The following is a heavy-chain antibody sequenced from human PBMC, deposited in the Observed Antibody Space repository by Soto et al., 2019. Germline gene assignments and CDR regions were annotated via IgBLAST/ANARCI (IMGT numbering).Heavy chain of an antibody. CDR1: GFTFGDYA. CDR3: TRAGNVVDIVATMFDY. J-gene: IGHJ4*02. V-gene: IGHV3-49*03. Sequence: GGSLRLSCTASGFTFGDYAMSWFRQAPGKGLEWVGFIRSKAYGGTTEYAASVKGRFTISRDDSKSIAYLQMNSLKTEDTAVYYCTRAGNVVDIVATMFDYWGQGTLVTVSS. CDR2: IRSKAYGGTT. D-gene: IGHD5-12*01.